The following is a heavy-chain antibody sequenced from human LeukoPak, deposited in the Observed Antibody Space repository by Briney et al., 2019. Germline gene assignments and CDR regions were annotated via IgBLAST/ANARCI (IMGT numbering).Heavy chain of an antibody. CDR3: AKSTAYSISMIVVIKPMDV. D-gene: IGHD3-22*01. Sequence: ASVKVSCKAPGYTFTSYYMHWVRQAPGQGLEWMGIINPSGGSTSYAQKFQGRVTMTRDTSTSTVYMELNSLRAEDTAVYYCAKSTAYSISMIVVIKPMDVWGQGTTVTVSS. CDR2: INPSGGST. CDR1: GYTFTSYY. V-gene: IGHV1-46*01. J-gene: IGHJ6*02.